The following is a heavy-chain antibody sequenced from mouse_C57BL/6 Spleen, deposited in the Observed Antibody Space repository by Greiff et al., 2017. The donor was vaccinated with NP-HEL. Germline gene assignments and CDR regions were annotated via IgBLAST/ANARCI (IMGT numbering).Heavy chain of an antibody. D-gene: IGHD1-1*01. Sequence: EVQLQQSGPELVKPGASVKISCKASGYTFTDYYMNWVKQSPGKSLEWIGDITPNNGGTSYNQQFKGKATLTVDKSSSTAYMELRSLTSEDSAVYYCARMRRNYYGSRYWYFDVWGTGTTVTVSS. CDR1: GYTFTDYY. J-gene: IGHJ1*03. CDR3: ARMRRNYYGSRYWYFDV. V-gene: IGHV1-26*01. CDR2: ITPNNGGT.